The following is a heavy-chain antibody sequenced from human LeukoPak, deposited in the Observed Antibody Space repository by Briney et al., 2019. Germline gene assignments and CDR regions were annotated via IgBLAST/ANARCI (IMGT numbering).Heavy chain of an antibody. D-gene: IGHD6-19*01. CDR1: GFTFDDYA. J-gene: IGHJ5*02. Sequence: AGGSLRLSCAASGFTFDDYAMHWVRQAPGKGLEWVSGISWNSGSIGYAGSVKGRFTISRDNAKNSLYLQMNSLRAEDTALYYCAKDRIFRAVAGTGNWFDPWGQGTLVTVSS. CDR2: ISWNSGSI. V-gene: IGHV3-9*01. CDR3: AKDRIFRAVAGTGNWFDP.